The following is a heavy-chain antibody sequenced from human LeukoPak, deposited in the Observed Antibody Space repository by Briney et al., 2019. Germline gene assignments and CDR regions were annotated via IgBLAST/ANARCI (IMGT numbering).Heavy chain of an antibody. CDR2: IYYSGST. CDR3: ASRYGSGSPFDY. D-gene: IGHD3-10*01. J-gene: IGHJ4*02. V-gene: IGHV4-30-4*01. CDR1: GGSISSGDYY. Sequence: SETLSLTCTVSGGSISSGDYYWSWIRQPPGKGLEWIVYIYYSGSTYYNPSLKSRVTISVDTSKNQFSLKLSSVTAADTAVYYCASRYGSGSPFDYWGQGTLVTVSS.